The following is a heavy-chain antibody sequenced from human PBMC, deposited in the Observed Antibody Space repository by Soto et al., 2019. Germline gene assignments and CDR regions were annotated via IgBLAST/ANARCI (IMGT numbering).Heavy chain of an antibody. CDR3: AGEAEFSGVPADEWNWFDP. V-gene: IGHV4-38-2*01. J-gene: IGHJ5*02. Sequence: PLETLSLTCAVSGYSISSGYYWGWIRKPPGKGLEWIGSIYHSGSTYYNPSLKSRVTISVDTSKNQFSLKLSSVTAADTAVYYGAGEAEFSGVPADEWNWFDPWGQGTLVTV. CDR1: GYSISSGYY. D-gene: IGHD2-2*01. CDR2: IYHSGST.